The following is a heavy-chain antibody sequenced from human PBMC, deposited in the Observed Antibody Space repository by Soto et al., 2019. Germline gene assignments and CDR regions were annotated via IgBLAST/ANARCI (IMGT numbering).Heavy chain of an antibody. CDR3: ARGQGHYQGMDV. CDR1: GGSINSYY. Sequence: PSETLSLTCTVSGGSINSYYWSWIRQPPGEGLEWIGYIYDSGSTNYNPSLKSRVTMSVDTSKNQFSLKLSSVIAADTAVYYCARGQGHYQGMDVWGQGTTVTVSS. CDR2: IYDSGST. V-gene: IGHV4-59*01. J-gene: IGHJ6*02.